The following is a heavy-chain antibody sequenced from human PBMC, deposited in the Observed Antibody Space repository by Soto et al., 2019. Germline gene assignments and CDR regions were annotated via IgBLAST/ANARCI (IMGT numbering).Heavy chain of an antibody. J-gene: IGHJ3*02. CDR3: AQAVAGPSFAFDI. CDR2: IDWDDDK. V-gene: IGHV2-70*11. CDR1: GFPLSTSGMC. D-gene: IGHD6-19*01. Sequence: SGPTLVNPTQTLTLTCTFSGFPLSTSGMCVSWIRQPPGKALEWLARIDWDDDKYYSTSLKTRLTISKDTSKNQVVLTMTNMDPVDTATYYCAQAVAGPSFAFDIWGQGTMVTVSS.